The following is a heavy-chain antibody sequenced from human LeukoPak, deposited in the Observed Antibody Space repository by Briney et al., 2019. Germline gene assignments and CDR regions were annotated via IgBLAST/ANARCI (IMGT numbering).Heavy chain of an antibody. J-gene: IGHJ6*03. CDR3: ARDRWDIAAAGSWDYYYYMDV. CDR2: IYSGGST. D-gene: IGHD6-13*01. CDR1: GFTVSSNY. Sequence: GGSLRLSCAASGFTVSSNYMSWVRQAPGKGLEWVSVIYSGGSTYYADSVKGRFTISRDNSKNTLYLQMNSLRAEDTAVYYCARDRWDIAAAGSWDYYYYMDVWGKGTTVTVSS. V-gene: IGHV3-53*01.